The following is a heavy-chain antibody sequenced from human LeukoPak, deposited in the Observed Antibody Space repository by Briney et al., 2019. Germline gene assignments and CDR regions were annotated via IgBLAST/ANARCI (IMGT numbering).Heavy chain of an antibody. Sequence: ASVKVSCKASGGTFSSYAISWVRQAPGQGLEWMGGIIPIFGTANHAQKFQGRVTITADESTSTAYMELSSLRSEDTAVYYCARYSGYDSGLDYWGQGTLVTVSS. CDR3: ARYSGYDSGLDY. J-gene: IGHJ4*02. CDR2: IIPIFGTA. V-gene: IGHV1-69*13. D-gene: IGHD5-12*01. CDR1: GGTFSSYA.